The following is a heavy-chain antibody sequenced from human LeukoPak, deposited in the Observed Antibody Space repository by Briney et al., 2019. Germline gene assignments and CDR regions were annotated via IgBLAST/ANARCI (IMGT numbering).Heavy chain of an antibody. CDR1: GDSVSTNNVA. V-gene: IGHV6-1*01. CDR3: AREDLGAAYFDF. CDR2: TYYRSKWYN. Sequence: SQTLSLTCAISGDSVSTNNVAWNWIRQSPSRGLEWLGRTYYRSKWYNDYAVSVRSRIIINPDTSKNQFSLQLNSVTPDDTAVYYCAREDLGAAYFDFWGQGTLVTVSS. J-gene: IGHJ4*02. D-gene: IGHD3-16*01.